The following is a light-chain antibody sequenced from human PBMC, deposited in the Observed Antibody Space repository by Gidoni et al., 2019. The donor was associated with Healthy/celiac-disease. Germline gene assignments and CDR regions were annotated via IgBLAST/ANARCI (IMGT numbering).Light chain of an antibody. CDR2: QDR. J-gene: IGLJ3*02. Sequence: SYELTQPPSVSVSPGQTASITCSGDKLGDKYACWYQQKPGQSPVLVMDQDRKRPSGIPERFSGSNSGNTATLTISGTQAMDEADYYCQAWDSSTAPLVFGGGTKLTVL. CDR3: QAWDSSTAPLV. V-gene: IGLV3-1*01. CDR1: KLGDKY.